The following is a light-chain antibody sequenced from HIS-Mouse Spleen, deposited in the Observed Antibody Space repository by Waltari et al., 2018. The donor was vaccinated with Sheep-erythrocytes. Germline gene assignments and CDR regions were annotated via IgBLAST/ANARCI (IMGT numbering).Light chain of an antibody. CDR3: CSYAGSSTPWV. Sequence: QSALTQPASASGSPVQSITISCTGTSSDVGSYNLVSWYKQHPGKAPTFMIYEGSKRPSGVSNRFSGSKSGNTASLTISGLQAEDEADYYCCSYAGSSTPWVFGGGTKLTVL. J-gene: IGLJ3*02. CDR2: EGS. CDR1: SSDVGSYNL. V-gene: IGLV2-23*01.